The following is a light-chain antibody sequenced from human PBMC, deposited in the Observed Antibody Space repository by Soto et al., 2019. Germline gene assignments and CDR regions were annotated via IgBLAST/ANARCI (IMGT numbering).Light chain of an antibody. Sequence: EIVMTQSPATLSVSPGERATLSCRASQSVSNNLAWYQKKPGQAPRLLIYGASTRATGIPARFSGSGSGTEFPRTISSLQSEDFAVYYCQHYNNWWTFGQGTRVEIK. CDR1: QSVSNN. CDR3: QHYNNWWT. J-gene: IGKJ1*01. CDR2: GAS. V-gene: IGKV3-15*01.